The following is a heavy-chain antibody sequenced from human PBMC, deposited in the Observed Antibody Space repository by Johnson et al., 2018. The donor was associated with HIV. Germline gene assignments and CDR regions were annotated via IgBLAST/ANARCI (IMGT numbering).Heavy chain of an antibody. CDR1: GFTFSDYA. J-gene: IGHJ3*02. V-gene: IGHV3-23*04. CDR3: ARDSTPWGGDSVAYSFDI. D-gene: IGHD4-17*01. Sequence: VQLVESGGGLVQPGGSLRISCAASGFTFSDYAMSWVRQAPGKGLEWLSIIGSTGTTFYADSVKGRFTISRDNSKDTVFLQMNSLRAEDTAVYYCARDSTPWGGDSVAYSFDIWGQGRMVTVSS. CDR2: IIGSTGTT.